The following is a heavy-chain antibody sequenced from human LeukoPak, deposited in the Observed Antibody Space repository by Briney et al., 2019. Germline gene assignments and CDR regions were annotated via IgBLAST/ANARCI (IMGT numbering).Heavy chain of an antibody. D-gene: IGHD3-22*01. J-gene: IGHJ3*02. CDR1: GYTFTSYD. CDR2: MNPNSGNT. Sequence: ASVKVSCKASGYTFTSYDINWVRQATGQGLEWMGWMNPNSGNTGYAQKFQGRVTMTRNTSISTAYMELSSLRSEDTAVYYCARTPRQFYDSSGYYFRLYAFDIWGQGTMVTVSS. CDR3: ARTPRQFYDSSGYYFRLYAFDI. V-gene: IGHV1-8*01.